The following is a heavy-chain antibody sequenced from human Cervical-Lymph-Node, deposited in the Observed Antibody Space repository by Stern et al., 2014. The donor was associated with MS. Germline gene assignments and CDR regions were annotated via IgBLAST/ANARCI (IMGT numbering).Heavy chain of an antibody. D-gene: IGHD4-17*01. CDR2: ISSSSTI. Sequence: EVQLVESGGGLVQPGGSLRLSCAASGFTFSSHSMNWVRQAPGKGLEWVSYISSSSTIYYADSVKGRFTISRDNAKNSLYLQMKSLRAEDTAVYYCARLYGDYEPYGMDVWGQGTTVTVSS. J-gene: IGHJ6*02. V-gene: IGHV3-48*01. CDR3: ARLYGDYEPYGMDV. CDR1: GFTFSSHS.